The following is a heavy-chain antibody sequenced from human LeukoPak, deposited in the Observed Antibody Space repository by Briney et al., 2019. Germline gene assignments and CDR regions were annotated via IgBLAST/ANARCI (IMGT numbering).Heavy chain of an antibody. CDR3: ARHGNKQQLVWGNWFDP. D-gene: IGHD6-13*01. J-gene: IGHJ5*02. CDR1: GGSISSYY. V-gene: IGHV4-59*08. CDR2: IYYSGST. Sequence: SETLSLTCTVSGGSISSYYWSWIRQPPGKGLEWIGHIYYSGSTNYNPSLKSRVTISVDTSKNQFSLKLSSVTAADTAVYYCARHGNKQQLVWGNWFDPWGQGTLVTVSP.